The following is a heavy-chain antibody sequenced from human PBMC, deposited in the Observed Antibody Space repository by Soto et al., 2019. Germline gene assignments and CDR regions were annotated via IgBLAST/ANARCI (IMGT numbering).Heavy chain of an antibody. CDR2: MYFGGTT. V-gene: IGHV4-39*02. D-gene: IGHD5-12*01. J-gene: IGHJ5*02. CDR3: TRLLTPYDVPGPNWLGP. Sequence: SEPLSLICPVPVGSFSSTNYFWSGVPLPPVKGLEWIASMYFGGTTYYNSSLKSRITMSIDTSKNFFSLKLTSMSAADTALYYCTRLLTPYDVPGPNWLGPWGQGTQVTVSS. CDR1: VGSFSSTNYF.